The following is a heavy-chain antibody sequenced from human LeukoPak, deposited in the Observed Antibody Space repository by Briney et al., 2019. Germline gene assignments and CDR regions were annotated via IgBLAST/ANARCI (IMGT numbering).Heavy chain of an antibody. J-gene: IGHJ4*02. CDR2: FGHQDGET. Sequence: ASVKVSCKASGYTFTAYYLHWVRQAPGKGLEWMGSFGHQDGETVHAQKFQARFNMTVDTATDTAYMEMSSLISEDTAVYYCATGAIVYDYWGQGTLVTVSS. V-gene: IGHV1-24*01. CDR1: GYTFTAYY. CDR3: ATGAIVYDY. D-gene: IGHD3-9*01.